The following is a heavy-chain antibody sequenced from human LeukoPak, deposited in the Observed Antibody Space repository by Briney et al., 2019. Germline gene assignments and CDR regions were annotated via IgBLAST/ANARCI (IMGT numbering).Heavy chain of an antibody. CDR3: ARQGIYGDFVRDAFDI. Sequence: SETLSLTCTVSGGSISSSSYYWGWIRQPPGKGLEWIGSIYYSGSTYYNPSLKSRVTISVDTSKNQFSLKLSSVTAADTAVYYCARQGIYGDFVRDAFDIWGQGTMVTVSS. CDR2: IYYSGST. V-gene: IGHV4-39*01. CDR1: GGSISSSSYY. J-gene: IGHJ3*02. D-gene: IGHD4-17*01.